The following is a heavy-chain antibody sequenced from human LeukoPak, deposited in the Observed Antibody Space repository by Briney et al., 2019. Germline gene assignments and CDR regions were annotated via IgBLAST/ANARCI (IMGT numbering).Heavy chain of an antibody. V-gene: IGHV5-10-1*01. CDR1: GYSFTSYR. D-gene: IGHD4-17*01. Sequence: PGESLKISCKGSGYSFTSYRIGWMRQMPGKGLEWMGRIDPSDSYTKYSPSFEGHVTISVDKSISTAFLQWNSLKASDNAMYYCATGASKVTTDFANYWGQGTQVAVSS. J-gene: IGHJ4*02. CDR2: IDPSDSYT. CDR3: ATGASKVTTDFANY.